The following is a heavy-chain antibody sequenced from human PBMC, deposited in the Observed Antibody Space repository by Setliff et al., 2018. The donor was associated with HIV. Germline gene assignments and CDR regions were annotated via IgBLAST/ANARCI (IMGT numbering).Heavy chain of an antibody. D-gene: IGHD3-10*02. CDR3: ARGGAYEKWHYHYFQFMDV. CDR2: IDSSGTT. V-gene: IGHV4-4*07. CDR1: GGSFGVYR. Sequence: SETLSLTCTISGGSFGVYRWSWIRQSAGRGLEWIGRIDSSGTTDYKPSLKGRVAISVDTSRNQFSLRVISVTAADTAVYYCARGGAYEKWHYHYFQFMDVWGKGTTVTVSS. J-gene: IGHJ6*03.